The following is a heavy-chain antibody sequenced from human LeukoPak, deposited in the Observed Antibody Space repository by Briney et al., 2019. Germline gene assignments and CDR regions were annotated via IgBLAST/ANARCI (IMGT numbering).Heavy chain of an antibody. CDR1: GFTFSSHW. CDR2: LKQDGSEK. V-gene: IGHV3-7*01. D-gene: IGHD5-24*01. J-gene: IGHJ4*02. CDR3: AKNGDSERWLQPKFVTH. Sequence: GGSLRLSCVDSGFTFSSHWMSWVRQAPGKGLEWVANLKQDGSEKYYLDSVKGRFTISRDNAKNSVYLQMNSLRAEDTAVYYCAKNGDSERWLQPKFVTHWGQGTLVTVSS.